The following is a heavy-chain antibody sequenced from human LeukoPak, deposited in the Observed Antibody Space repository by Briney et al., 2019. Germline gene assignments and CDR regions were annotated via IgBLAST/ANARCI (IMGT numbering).Heavy chain of an antibody. CDR2: IYSGGST. J-gene: IGHJ4*02. D-gene: IGHD1-14*01. Sequence: GGSLRLSCAASGFTVSSNYMSWVRQAPGKGLEWVSVIYSGGSTYYADSVEGRVTISRDNSKNTLYLQMNSLRAEDTAVYYCASRGCTTGFDYWGQGTLVTVSS. CDR3: ASRGCTTGFDY. CDR1: GFTVSSNY. V-gene: IGHV3-53*01.